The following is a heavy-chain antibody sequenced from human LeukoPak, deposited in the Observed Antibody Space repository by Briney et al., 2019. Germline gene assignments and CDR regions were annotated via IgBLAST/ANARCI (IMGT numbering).Heavy chain of an antibody. CDR2: IIPILGIA. D-gene: IGHD5-18*01. CDR3: AREVADTAIGWPAHCDY. J-gene: IGHJ4*02. V-gene: IGHV1-69*04. Sequence: SVKVSCKASGGTFSSCAISWVRQAPGQGLEWMGRIIPILGIANYAQKFLGRVTITADKSTSTAYMELSSLRSEDTAVYYCAREVADTAIGWPAHCDYWGQGTLVTVSS. CDR1: GGTFSSCA.